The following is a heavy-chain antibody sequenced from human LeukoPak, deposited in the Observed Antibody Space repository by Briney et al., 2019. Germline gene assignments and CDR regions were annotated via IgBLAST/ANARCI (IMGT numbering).Heavy chain of an antibody. CDR3: VKGATSSSGWYWFDP. D-gene: IGHD6-19*01. V-gene: IGHV1-8*01. J-gene: IGHJ5*02. CDR2: MNPNSGYT. CDR1: GYTFTSYD. Sequence: GAPVKVSCQASGYTFTSYDINWLRQAPGQRLEWMGWMNPNSGYTGYAREFQGRVTMTGDTSISTAYMELSSLRSEDTAIYYCVKGATSSSGWYWFDPWGQGTLVTVSS.